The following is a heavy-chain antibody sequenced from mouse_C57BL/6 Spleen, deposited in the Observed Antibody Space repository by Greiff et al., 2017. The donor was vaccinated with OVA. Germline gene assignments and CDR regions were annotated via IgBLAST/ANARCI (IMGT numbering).Heavy chain of an antibody. CDR1: GYTFTDYN. CDR2: INPNNGGT. CDR3: ARRGYYGSSPYFDY. V-gene: IGHV1-18*01. Sequence: VQLQQSGPELVKPGASVKIPCKASGYTFTDYNMDWVKQSHGKSLEWIGDINPNNGGTIYNQKFKGKATLTVDKSSSTAYMERRSLTSEDTAVYYCARRGYYGSSPYFDYWGQGTTLTVSS. D-gene: IGHD1-1*01. J-gene: IGHJ2*01.